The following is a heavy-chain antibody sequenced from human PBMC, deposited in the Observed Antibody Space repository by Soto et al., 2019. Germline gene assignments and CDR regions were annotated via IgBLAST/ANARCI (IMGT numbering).Heavy chain of an antibody. CDR3: AREYFDIFTGYSGWFFDL. J-gene: IGHJ2*01. V-gene: IGHV1-3*01. CDR2: INAGNGNT. D-gene: IGHD3-9*01. Sequence: QVQFVQSGAEVKKPGASVKVSCKASGYTFTGYAIHWVRQAPGQRLEWMGWINAGNGNTKYSQKFQDRVTITRDTSASTAYMELSSLRSEDTAVYYCAREYFDIFTGYSGWFFDLWGRGTLVSVSS. CDR1: GYTFTGYA.